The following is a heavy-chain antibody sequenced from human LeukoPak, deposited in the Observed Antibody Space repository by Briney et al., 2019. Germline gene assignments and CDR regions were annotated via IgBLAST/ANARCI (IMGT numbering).Heavy chain of an antibody. CDR3: ARLRDILTGYNP. CDR1: GGSISSYY. V-gene: IGHV4-59*08. J-gene: IGHJ5*02. D-gene: IGHD3-9*01. CDR2: IYYSGST. Sequence: SETLSLNCTVSGGSISSYYWSWIRQPPGKGLEWIGYIYYSGSTNYNPSLKSRVTISVDTSKNQFSLKLSSVTAADTAVYYCARLRDILTGYNPWGQGTLVTVSS.